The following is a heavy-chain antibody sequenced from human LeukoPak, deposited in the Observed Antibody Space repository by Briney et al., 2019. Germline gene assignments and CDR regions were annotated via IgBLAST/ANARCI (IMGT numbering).Heavy chain of an antibody. CDR1: GFTFSSHG. CDR2: ISPSGGIT. V-gene: IGHV3-23*01. CDR3: AKERSASGGSCFLCFDD. Sequence: GGSLRLSCAASGFTFSSHGMNWVRQAPGKGLEWVSGISPSGGITYYTDSVKGRFTISRDNSKNTVYLQMNSLRTEDTSVYYCAKERSASGGSCFLCFDDWGQGTLVTVSS. D-gene: IGHD2-15*01. J-gene: IGHJ4*02.